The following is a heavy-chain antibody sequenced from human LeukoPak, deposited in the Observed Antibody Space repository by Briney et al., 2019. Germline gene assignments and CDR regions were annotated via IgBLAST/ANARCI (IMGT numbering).Heavy chain of an antibody. D-gene: IGHD2-2*01. CDR1: GYTLTELS. CDR2: FDPEDGET. V-gene: IGHV1-24*01. J-gene: IGHJ6*03. Sequence: ASVKVSCKVSGYTLTELSMHWVRQAPGKELEWMGGFDPEDGETIYAQKFQGRVTMTEDTSTDTAYMELSSLRSEDTAVYYCATTYGGSSMSYYYYYVDVWGKGTTVTVSS. CDR3: ATTYGGSSMSYYYYYVDV.